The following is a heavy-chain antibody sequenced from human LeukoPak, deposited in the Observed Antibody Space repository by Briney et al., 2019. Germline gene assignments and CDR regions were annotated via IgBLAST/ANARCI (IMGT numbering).Heavy chain of an antibody. CDR3: ASAQSIAARPGGFDY. Sequence: SETLSLTCAVYGGSFSGYYWSWIRQPPGKGLEWIGEINHSGSTNYSPSLKSRVTISVDTSKNQFSLKLSSVTAADTAVYYCASAQSIAARPGGFDYWGQGTLVTVSS. CDR2: INHSGST. J-gene: IGHJ4*02. CDR1: GGSFSGYY. D-gene: IGHD6-6*01. V-gene: IGHV4-34*01.